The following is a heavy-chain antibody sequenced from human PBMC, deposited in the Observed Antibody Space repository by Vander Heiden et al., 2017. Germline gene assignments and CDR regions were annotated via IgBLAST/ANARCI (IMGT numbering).Heavy chain of an antibody. V-gene: IGHV3-30*01. CDR2: ISYDGSNK. D-gene: IGHD3-3*01. Sequence: VRQAPGKGLEWVAVISYDGSNKYYADSVKGRFTISRDNSKNTLYLQMNSLRAEDTAVYYCARSLPPVGYDFWSGYNYGMDVWGQGTTVTVSS. J-gene: IGHJ6*02. CDR3: ARSLPPVGYDFWSGYNYGMDV.